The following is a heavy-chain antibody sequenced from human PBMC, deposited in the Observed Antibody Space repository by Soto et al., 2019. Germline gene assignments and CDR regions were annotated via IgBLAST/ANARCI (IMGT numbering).Heavy chain of an antibody. CDR1: GETLPRYY. CDR3: ARSSGGNFGIIIEGSNWFDP. D-gene: IGHD3-3*01. J-gene: IGHJ5*02. CDR2: INPHGGST. V-gene: IGHV1-46*01. Sequence: ASVKGSCQGPGETLPRYYLDWVGQAPGKGGEWMGVINPHGGSTKYALKFQGRITMTRDTSRSTVYMELSSLRSDDTAIYYCARSSGGNFGIIIEGSNWFDPWGQGTLVTVSS.